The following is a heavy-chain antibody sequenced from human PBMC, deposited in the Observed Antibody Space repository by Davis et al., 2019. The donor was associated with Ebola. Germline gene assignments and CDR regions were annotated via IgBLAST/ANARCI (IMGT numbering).Heavy chain of an antibody. D-gene: IGHD3-9*01. CDR1: GYTFTSYA. CDR3: ARDGGDILTGYLGD. Sequence: AASVKVSCKASGYTFTSYAMNWVRQAPGQGLEWMGWINTNTGNPTYAQGFTGRFVFSLDTSVSTAYLQISSLKAEDTAVYYCARDGGDILTGYLGDWGQGTLVTVSS. CDR2: INTNTGNP. J-gene: IGHJ4*02. V-gene: IGHV7-4-1*02.